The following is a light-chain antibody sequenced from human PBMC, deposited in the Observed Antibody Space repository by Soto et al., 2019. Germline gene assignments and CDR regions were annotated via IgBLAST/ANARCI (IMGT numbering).Light chain of an antibody. Sequence: QSVLTQPASVSGSPGQSITFSCTGTSSDFGGYNYVSWYQQHPGKAPKLMIYDVSNRPSGVSNRFSGSKSGNTASLTISGLQAEDEADYYCSSYTSSSTLVVFGTGTKVTL. CDR3: SSYTSSSTLVV. CDR1: SSDFGGYNY. CDR2: DVS. V-gene: IGLV2-14*01. J-gene: IGLJ1*01.